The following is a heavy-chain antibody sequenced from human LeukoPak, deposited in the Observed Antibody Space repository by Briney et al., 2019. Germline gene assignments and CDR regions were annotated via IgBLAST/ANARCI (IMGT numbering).Heavy chain of an antibody. CDR2: IYYSGST. Sequence: PSETLSLTCTVSGGSISSYYWSWIRQPPGKGLEWIGYIYYSGSTNYNPSLKGRVTISVDTSKNQFSLKLSSVTAADTAVYYCARGVTATHFDYWGQGTLVTVSS. D-gene: IGHD2-21*02. V-gene: IGHV4-59*08. CDR1: GGSISSYY. J-gene: IGHJ4*02. CDR3: ARGVTATHFDY.